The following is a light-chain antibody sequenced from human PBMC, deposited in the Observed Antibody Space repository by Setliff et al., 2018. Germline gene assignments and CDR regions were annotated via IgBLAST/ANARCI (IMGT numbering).Light chain of an antibody. CDR2: DAS. V-gene: IGLV2-14*03. Sequence: QSVLTQPASVSGSPGQSITISCTGTSSDVGAYNYVSWYQQHPGKAPKLIIYDASNRPSGVSNRFSASKSGNTASLTISGLQAEDEADYYCCSFAGAGWVFGGGTKVTVL. CDR3: CSFAGAGWV. CDR1: SSDVGAYNY. J-gene: IGLJ3*02.